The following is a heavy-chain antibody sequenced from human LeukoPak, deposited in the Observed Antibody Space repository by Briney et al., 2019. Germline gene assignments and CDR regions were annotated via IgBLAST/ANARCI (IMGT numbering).Heavy chain of an antibody. CDR1: GGSISSSNHY. D-gene: IGHD3-16*01. J-gene: IGHJ4*02. Sequence: SETLSRTCTVSGGSISSSNHYWGWIRQPPGKGLEWIGSIYYSGSTYYNPSLKSRVTISVDTSKNQFSLKLSSVTAADTAVYYCARRLSGPLDYWGQGTLVTVSS. CDR3: ARRLSGPLDY. V-gene: IGHV4-39*01. CDR2: IYYSGST.